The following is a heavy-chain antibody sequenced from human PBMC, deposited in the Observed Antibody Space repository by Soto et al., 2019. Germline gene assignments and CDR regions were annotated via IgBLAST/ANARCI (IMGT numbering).Heavy chain of an antibody. D-gene: IGHD2-21*01. Sequence: GGSLRLSCAASGFTFSSYSMNWVRQAPGKGLEWVSSISSSSSYIYYADSVKGRFTISRDNAKNSLYLQMNSLRAEDTAVYYCARGGVGMGDAFDIWGQGTMVTVSS. CDR3: ARGGVGMGDAFDI. CDR1: GFTFSSYS. V-gene: IGHV3-21*01. CDR2: ISSSSSYI. J-gene: IGHJ3*02.